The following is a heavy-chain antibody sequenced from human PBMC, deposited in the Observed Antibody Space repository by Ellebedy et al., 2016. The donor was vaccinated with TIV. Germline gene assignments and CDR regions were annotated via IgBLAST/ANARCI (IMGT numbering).Heavy chain of an antibody. D-gene: IGHD3-16*01. Sequence: GGSLRLXCAASGFTFSSYSMNWVRQAPGKGLEWVSAISGSGGSTYYADSVKGRFTISRDNSKNTLYLQMNSLRAEDTAVYYCAKGPWGAIPIDPYYFDYWGQGTLVTVSS. V-gene: IGHV3-23*01. CDR3: AKGPWGAIPIDPYYFDY. J-gene: IGHJ4*02. CDR2: ISGSGGST. CDR1: GFTFSSYS.